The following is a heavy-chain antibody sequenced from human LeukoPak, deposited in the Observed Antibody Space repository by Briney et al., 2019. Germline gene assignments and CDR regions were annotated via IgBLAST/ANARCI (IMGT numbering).Heavy chain of an antibody. Sequence: GGSLRLSCAASGFTFNNAWMSWVRQAPGKGLEWVGRIKSKTDGGTTDYAAPVKGRFTISRDDSKNTLYLRMNSLKIEDTAVYQCTTDQYSGTMTFDYWGQGALVTISS. V-gene: IGHV3-15*01. CDR3: TTDQYSGTMTFDY. CDR2: IKSKTDGGTT. CDR1: GFTFNNAW. D-gene: IGHD2-2*01. J-gene: IGHJ4*02.